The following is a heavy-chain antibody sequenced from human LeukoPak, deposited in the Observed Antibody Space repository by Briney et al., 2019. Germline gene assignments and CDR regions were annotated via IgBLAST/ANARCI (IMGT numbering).Heavy chain of an antibody. CDR2: IYYSGST. CDR3: ARRVVLYSGYDRLDAFDI. D-gene: IGHD5-12*01. J-gene: IGHJ3*02. Sequence: PSETLSLTCTVSGGSISSSSYYWGWIRQPPGKGLEWIGSIYYSGSTYYNPSLKGRVTISVDTSKNQFSLKLSSVTAADTAVYYCARRVVLYSGYDRLDAFDIWGQGTMVTVSS. V-gene: IGHV4-39*01. CDR1: GGSISSSSYY.